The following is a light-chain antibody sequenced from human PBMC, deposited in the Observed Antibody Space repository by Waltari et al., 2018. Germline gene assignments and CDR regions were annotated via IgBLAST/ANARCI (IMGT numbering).Light chain of an antibody. CDR1: SSNLGSNF. J-gene: IGLJ3*02. V-gene: IGLV1-47*01. CDR2: RNN. Sequence: QSVLTQPPSASGTPGQRVAISCSGSSSNLGSNFVYWYQQLPGTAPELLINRNNQRPSGVPVRISGSKSGTSASLAVSGLRSEDEADFYCAAWDDSLSTWVFGGGTKLTVL. CDR3: AAWDDSLSTWV.